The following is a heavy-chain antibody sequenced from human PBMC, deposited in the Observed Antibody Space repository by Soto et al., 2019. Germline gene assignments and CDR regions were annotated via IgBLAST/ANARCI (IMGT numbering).Heavy chain of an antibody. CDR2: LSFDGDKK. Sequence: QVQLVDSGGDVVQPGRSLRLSCVASGFTSSDYDIYWVRQAPGKGPEWVALLSFDGDKKYYADSVKGRFTTSRDNSKNTLYLQMDSLRTEDTAMYYCARDPTRDFYGGFDIWGQGTMVTVSS. CDR3: ARDPTRDFYGGFDI. CDR1: GFTSSDYD. D-gene: IGHD3-3*01. J-gene: IGHJ3*02. V-gene: IGHV3-30-3*01.